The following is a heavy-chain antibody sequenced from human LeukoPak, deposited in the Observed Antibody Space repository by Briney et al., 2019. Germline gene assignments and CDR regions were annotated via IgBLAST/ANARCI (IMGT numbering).Heavy chain of an antibody. J-gene: IGHJ4*02. V-gene: IGHV3-33*01. Sequence: PGGSLRLSCAASGFTFSNYGMHWVRQAPGKGLEWVALIWYDGSNEYYADSVKGRFTISRDNSKNTLYLQMNSLGAEDAAVYYCASDPGYSRNWYFDYGGQGTLVTVSS. CDR3: ASDPGYSRNWYFDY. D-gene: IGHD6-13*01. CDR2: IWYDGSNE. CDR1: GFTFSNYG.